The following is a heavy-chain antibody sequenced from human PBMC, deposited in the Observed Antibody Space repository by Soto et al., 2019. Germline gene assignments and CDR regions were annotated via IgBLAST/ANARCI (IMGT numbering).Heavy chain of an antibody. D-gene: IGHD5-12*01. CDR3: ARFIGVATIKNWFDP. Sequence: SETLSLTCTVSGGSISSSIYYWGWIRQPPGKGLEWIGSIYYSGSTYYNPSLKSRVTISVDTSKNQFSLKLSSVTAADTAVYYCARFIGVATIKNWFDPWGQGTLVTVSS. J-gene: IGHJ5*02. CDR1: GGSISSSIYY. CDR2: IYYSGST. V-gene: IGHV4-39*01.